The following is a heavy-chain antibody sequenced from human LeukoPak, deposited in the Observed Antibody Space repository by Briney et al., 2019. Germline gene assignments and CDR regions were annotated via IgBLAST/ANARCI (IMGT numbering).Heavy chain of an antibody. CDR2: ISSSGSTI. CDR1: RFTFSDYY. J-gene: IGHJ5*02. CDR3: ARGGVYSSSSP. D-gene: IGHD6-6*01. Sequence: GGSLRLSCAASRFTFSDYYMSWIRQAQGKGLEWVSYISSSGSTIYYADSVKGRFTISRDNAKNSPYLQMNSLRAEDTAVYYCARGGVYSSSSPWGQGTLVTVSS. V-gene: IGHV3-11*04.